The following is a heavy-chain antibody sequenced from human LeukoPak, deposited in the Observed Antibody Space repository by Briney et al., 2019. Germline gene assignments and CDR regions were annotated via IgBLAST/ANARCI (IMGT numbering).Heavy chain of an antibody. D-gene: IGHD2-21*02. V-gene: IGHV4-59*01. CDR3: ARDDCGGDCPIDY. CDR1: GGSISSYY. Sequence: SETLSLTCTVSGGSISSYYWSWIRQPPGKGLEWIGYIYYSGSTNYNPSLKSRVTISVDTSKNQFSLKLSSVTAADTAVYYCARDDCGGDCPIDYWGQGTLVTVSS. J-gene: IGHJ4*02. CDR2: IYYSGST.